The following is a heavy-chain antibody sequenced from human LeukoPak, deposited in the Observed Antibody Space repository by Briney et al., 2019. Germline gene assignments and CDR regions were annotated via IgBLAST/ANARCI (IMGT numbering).Heavy chain of an antibody. CDR2: ISSSSSYI. J-gene: IGHJ4*02. V-gene: IGHV3-21*01. Sequence: GGSLRLSCAASGFTFSSYSMNWVRQAPGKGLEWVSSISSSSSYIYYADSVKGRFAISRDNAKNSLHLQMNSLRAEDTAVYYCARALSSSRQAFDYWGQGTLVTVSS. CDR1: GFTFSSYS. D-gene: IGHD6-6*01. CDR3: ARALSSSRQAFDY.